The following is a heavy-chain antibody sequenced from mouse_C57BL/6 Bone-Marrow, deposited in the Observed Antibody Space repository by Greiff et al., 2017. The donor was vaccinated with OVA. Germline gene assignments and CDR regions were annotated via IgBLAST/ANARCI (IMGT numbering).Heavy chain of an antibody. CDR1: GYTFTSYW. V-gene: IGHV1-53*01. CDR2: INPSNGGT. J-gene: IGHJ1*03. D-gene: IGHD1-1*01. Sequence: VQLQQPGTELVKPGASVKLSCKASGYTFTSYWMHWVKQRPGQGLEWIGNINPSNGGTNYNEKFKSKATLTVDKSSSTAYMQLSSLTSEDSAVYYCARLKGYGSPWYFDVWGTGTTVTVSS. CDR3: ARLKGYGSPWYFDV.